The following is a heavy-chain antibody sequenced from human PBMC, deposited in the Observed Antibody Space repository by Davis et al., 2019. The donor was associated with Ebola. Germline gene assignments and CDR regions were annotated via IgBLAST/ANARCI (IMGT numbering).Heavy chain of an antibody. CDR3: ARLYSYAHYYYYGMDV. D-gene: IGHD5-18*01. V-gene: IGHV4-59*08. CDR1: GGSFSGYY. J-gene: IGHJ6*02. Sequence: SETLSLTCAVYGGSFSGYYWSWIRQPPGKGLEWIGYIYYSGSTNYNPSLKSRVTISVDTSKNQFSLKLSSVTAADTAVYYCARLYSYAHYYYYGMDVWGQGTTVTVSS. CDR2: IYYSGST.